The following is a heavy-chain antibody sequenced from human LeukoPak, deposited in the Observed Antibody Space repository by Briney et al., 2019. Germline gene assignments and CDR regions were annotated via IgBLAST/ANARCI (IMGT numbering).Heavy chain of an antibody. V-gene: IGHV7-4-1*02. Sequence: ASVKVSCKASGYTFTSYYMHWVRQAPGQGLEWMGWINTNTGNPTYAQGFTGRFVFSLDTSVSTAYLQISSLKAEDTAVYYCATDHSGSYSGAFDIWGQGTMVTVSS. CDR2: INTNTGNP. D-gene: IGHD1-26*01. CDR1: GYTFTSYY. CDR3: ATDHSGSYSGAFDI. J-gene: IGHJ3*02.